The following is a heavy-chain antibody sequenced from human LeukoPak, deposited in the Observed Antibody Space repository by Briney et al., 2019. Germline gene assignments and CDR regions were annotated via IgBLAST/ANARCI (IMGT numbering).Heavy chain of an antibody. CDR3: ARGFPDSSSLDY. V-gene: IGHV1-2*02. J-gene: IGHJ4*02. Sequence: ASVKVSCKASGYTFTGYYMHWVRQAPGRGLEWMGWINPNSGGTNYAQKFQGRVTMTRDTSISTAYMELSRLRSDDTAVYYCARGFPDSSSLDYWGQGTLVTVSS. CDR1: GYTFTGYY. CDR2: INPNSGGT. D-gene: IGHD6-6*01.